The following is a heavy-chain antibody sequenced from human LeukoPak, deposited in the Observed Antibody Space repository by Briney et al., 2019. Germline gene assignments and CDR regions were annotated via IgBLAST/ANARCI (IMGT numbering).Heavy chain of an antibody. D-gene: IGHD2-8*01. CDR1: GFTFNTFG. J-gene: IGHJ4*02. CDR3: ARSTKTNDY. Sequence: GGSLRLSCAASGFTFNTFGMNWVRQAPGKGLDWLSYISSSSNTIYYADSVKGRFTISRDNAKNSLYLQMNGLRAEDTAVYYCARSTKTNDYWGQGTLVTVSS. V-gene: IGHV3-48*01. CDR2: ISSSSNTI.